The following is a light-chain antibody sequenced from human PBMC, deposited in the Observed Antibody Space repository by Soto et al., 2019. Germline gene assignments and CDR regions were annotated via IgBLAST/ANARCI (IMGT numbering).Light chain of an antibody. Sequence: DIQMTQSPSSLSASVGDRVTITCGPSQGMRNDLAWYQQRPGKAPKRLIYAAPSMESGVPSRFSGSGSGTDLTLTISRLQPEDFATYCCLHHSTYPWTLGLGTQVEIK. J-gene: IGKJ1*01. CDR3: LHHSTYPWT. CDR1: QGMRND. CDR2: AAP. V-gene: IGKV1-17*01.